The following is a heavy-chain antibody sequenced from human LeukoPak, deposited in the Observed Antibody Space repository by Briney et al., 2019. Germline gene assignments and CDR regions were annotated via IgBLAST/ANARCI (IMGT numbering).Heavy chain of an antibody. CDR2: IYYSGST. J-gene: IGHJ4*02. D-gene: IGHD2-15*01. V-gene: IGHV4-59*01. CDR1: GGSISSYY. Sequence: PSETLSLTCTVSGGSISSYYWSWIRQPPGKGLEWIGYIYYSGSTNYNPSLKSRATISVDTSKNQFSLKLSSVTTADTAVYYCARASGCSGGNCYSLLGQPVLKKVYFDYWGQGTLVTVSS. CDR3: ARASGCSGGNCYSLLGQPVLKKVYFDY.